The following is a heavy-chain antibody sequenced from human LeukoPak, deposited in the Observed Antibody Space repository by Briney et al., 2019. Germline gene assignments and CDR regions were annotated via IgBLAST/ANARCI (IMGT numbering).Heavy chain of an antibody. CDR2: INAGNGNT. J-gene: IGHJ3*02. CDR1: GYTFTSYA. CDR3: ARDVAYYDFWSGYYIGAFDI. V-gene: IGHV1-3*03. D-gene: IGHD3-3*01. Sequence: ASVKVSCKASGYTFTSYAMHWVRQAPGQRLEWMGWINAGNGNTKYSQEFQGRVTITRNTSISTAYMELSSLRSEDTAVYYCARDVAYYDFWSGYYIGAFDIWGQGTMVTVSS.